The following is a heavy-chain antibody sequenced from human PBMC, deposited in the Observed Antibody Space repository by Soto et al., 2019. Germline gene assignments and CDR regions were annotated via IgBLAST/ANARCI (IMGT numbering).Heavy chain of an antibody. CDR3: ARAGGYALDNWFDP. D-gene: IGHD5-12*01. Sequence: SETLSLTCPVSGGSISSYYWSWIRQPPGKGLEWIGYIYYSGSTNYNPSLKSRVTISVDTSKNQFSLKLSSVTAADTAVYYCARAGGYALDNWFDPWGQGTLVTVSS. CDR1: GGSISSYY. CDR2: IYYSGST. J-gene: IGHJ5*02. V-gene: IGHV4-59*01.